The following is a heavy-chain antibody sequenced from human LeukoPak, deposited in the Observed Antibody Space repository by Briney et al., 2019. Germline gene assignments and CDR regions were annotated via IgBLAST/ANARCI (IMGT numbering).Heavy chain of an antibody. V-gene: IGHV3-9*01. CDR3: AREDASAIDY. CDR1: GFTFDDYA. Sequence: GRSLRLSCAASGFTFDDYAMHWVRQAPGKGLEWVSGISWNSGSIGYADSVKGRFTISRDNAKNSLSLQMNSLRAEDTAVYYCAREDASAIDYWGQGALVTVSS. J-gene: IGHJ4*02. D-gene: IGHD2-2*01. CDR2: ISWNSGSI.